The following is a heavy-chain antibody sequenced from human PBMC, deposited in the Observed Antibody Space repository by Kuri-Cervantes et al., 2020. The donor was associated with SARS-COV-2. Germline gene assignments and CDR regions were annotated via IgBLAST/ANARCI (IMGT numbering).Heavy chain of an antibody. V-gene: IGHV1-18*01. J-gene: IGHJ4*02. CDR1: GYTFTSYG. CDR2: ISPHNGHT. Sequence: ASVKVSCKASGYTFTSYGISWVRQAPGQGLEWMSWISPHNGHTISAQQFQGRVSMTTDTSTSTAYMELRSLRSDDTAVYFCATSPSISDFSSSWFFHFWGQGTLVTVSS. D-gene: IGHD6-13*01. CDR3: ATSPSISDFSSSWFFHF.